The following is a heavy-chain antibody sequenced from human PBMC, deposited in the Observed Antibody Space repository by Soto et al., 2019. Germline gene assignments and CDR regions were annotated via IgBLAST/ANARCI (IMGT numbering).Heavy chain of an antibody. J-gene: IGHJ5*02. CDR2: IKQDGSEK. CDR3: ARAVQLWLVYADNWFDP. CDR1: GFTFSSYW. Sequence: GGSLRLSCAASGFTFSSYWMSWVRQAPGKGLEWVANIKQDGSEKYYVDSVKGRFTISRDNAKNSLYLQMNSLRAEDTAVYYCARAVQLWLVYADNWFDPWGQGTLVTVSS. D-gene: IGHD5-18*01. V-gene: IGHV3-7*01.